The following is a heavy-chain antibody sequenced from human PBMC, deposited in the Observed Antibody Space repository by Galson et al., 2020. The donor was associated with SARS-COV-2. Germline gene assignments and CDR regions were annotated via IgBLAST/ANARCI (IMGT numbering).Heavy chain of an antibody. CDR3: ARGPNYYYMDV. V-gene: IGHV3-30*01. CDR2: ISYDGSNK. J-gene: IGHJ6*03. CDR1: GFTFSSYA. Sequence: GESLKISCAASGFTFSSYAMHWVRQAPGKGLEWVAVISYDGSNKYYADSVKGRFTISRDNSKNTLYLQMNSLRAEDTAVYYCARGPNYYYMDVWGKGTTVTVSS.